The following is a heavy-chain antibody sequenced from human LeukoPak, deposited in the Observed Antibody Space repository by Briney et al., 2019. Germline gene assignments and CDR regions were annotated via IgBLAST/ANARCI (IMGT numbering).Heavy chain of an antibody. CDR2: ISYDGSNK. Sequence: TGGSLRLSCAASGFTFSSYAMHWVRQAPGKGLEWVAVISYDGSNKYYADSVKGRFTISRDNSKNTLYLQMNSLRAEDTAVYYCARDLIPAMIVQDGAFDIWGQGTMVTVSS. J-gene: IGHJ3*02. D-gene: IGHD3-22*01. CDR3: ARDLIPAMIVQDGAFDI. V-gene: IGHV3-30-3*01. CDR1: GFTFSSYA.